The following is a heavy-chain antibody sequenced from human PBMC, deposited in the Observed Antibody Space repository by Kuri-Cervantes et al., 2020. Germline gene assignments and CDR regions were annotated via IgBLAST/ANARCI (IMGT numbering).Heavy chain of an antibody. J-gene: IGHJ4*02. CDR1: GFTFSSYS. V-gene: IGHV4-30-4*08. Sequence: LRLSCAASGFTFSSYSMNWVRQAPGKGLEWIGYIYYSGSTYYNPSLKSRVTISVDTSKNQFSLKLSSVTAADTAVYYCASAGAGSGYWGQGTLVTVSS. CDR3: ASAGAGSGY. D-gene: IGHD6-19*01. CDR2: IYYSGST.